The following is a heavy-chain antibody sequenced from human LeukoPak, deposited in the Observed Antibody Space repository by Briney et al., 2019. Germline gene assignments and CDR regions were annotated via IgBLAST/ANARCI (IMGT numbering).Heavy chain of an antibody. J-gene: IGHJ5*02. CDR3: VKDRHTFYGAFDP. D-gene: IGHD4-17*01. CDR1: GFSFSSYG. V-gene: IGHV3-30*02. CDR2: IRFDGSNE. Sequence: GGSLRLSCAASGFSFSSYGMHWVRQAPGKGLEWVAFIRFDGSNENYADSVKGRFTISRDNSKSTLYLQMNSLRADDTAMYYCVKDRHTFYGAFDPWGQGILVTVSS.